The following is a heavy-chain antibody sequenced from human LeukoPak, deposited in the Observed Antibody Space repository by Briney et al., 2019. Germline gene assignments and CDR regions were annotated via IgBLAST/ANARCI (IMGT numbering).Heavy chain of an antibody. CDR1: GYTFTSYG. CDR3: ARAPPYYDFWSGSFLRAFDI. CDR2: ISAYNGNT. Sequence: GASVKVSCKASGYTFTSYGISWVRQAPGQGLEWMGWISAYNGNTNYAQKLQGRVTMTRDTSTSTVYMELSSLRSEDTAVYYCARAPPYYDFWSGSFLRAFDIWGQGTMVTVSS. J-gene: IGHJ3*02. D-gene: IGHD3-3*01. V-gene: IGHV1-18*01.